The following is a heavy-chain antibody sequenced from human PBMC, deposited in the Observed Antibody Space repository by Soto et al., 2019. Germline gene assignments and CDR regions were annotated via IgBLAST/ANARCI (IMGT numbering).Heavy chain of an antibody. CDR3: VSSRTFTYGFDY. J-gene: IGHJ4*02. CDR2: MFSGGST. CDR1: GFTVSGNY. Sequence: GGSLRLSCVASGFTVSGNYMGWVRQAPGKGLEWVSVMFSGGSTYYTDSVKGRFTIYRDNSKNTLYLQMSSLRAEDTAVYYCVSSRTFTYGFDYWGQGTLVTVSS. V-gene: IGHV3-53*01. D-gene: IGHD3-16*01.